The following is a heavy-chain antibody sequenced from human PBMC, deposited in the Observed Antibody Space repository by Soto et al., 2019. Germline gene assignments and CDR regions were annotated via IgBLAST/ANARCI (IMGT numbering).Heavy chain of an antibody. V-gene: IGHV4-59*01. CDR3: SYGGSPGPLDY. D-gene: IGHD4-17*01. CDR2: IHNSEST. Sequence: QVQLQESGPGLVKPSETLSLTCTVSGGSITRYYWSWIRQSPGKGLEWIGYIHNSESTNYNPSLKSRVTISVDTSKNQFSLRLSSVTAADTAVYYCSYGGSPGPLDYWGQGTLVTVSS. J-gene: IGHJ4*02. CDR1: GGSITRYY.